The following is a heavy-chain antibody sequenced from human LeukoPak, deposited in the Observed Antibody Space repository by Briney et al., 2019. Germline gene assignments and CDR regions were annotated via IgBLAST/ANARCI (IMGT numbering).Heavy chain of an antibody. V-gene: IGHV3-53*01. CDR2: IYPDGRA. D-gene: IGHD1-26*01. CDR1: GFILSDSY. CDR3: GRMPNGADN. J-gene: IGHJ1*01. Sequence: GRSLRLSCVASGFILSDSYMSWIREAPGREPQEVSVIYPDGRAFYSDSVKGRFTISRDNSRNTLYLQKNSMRADDTALYARGRMPNGADNWGQGTLVTVSS.